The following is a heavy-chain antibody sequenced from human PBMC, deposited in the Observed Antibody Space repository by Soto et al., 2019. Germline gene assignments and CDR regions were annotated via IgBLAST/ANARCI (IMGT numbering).Heavy chain of an antibody. D-gene: IGHD3-9*01. CDR1: GFTVGSNY. V-gene: IGHV3-53*01. J-gene: IGHJ6*02. CDR3: ARSAYYDILTGSYYYYAMDV. Sequence: VGSLRLSCAASGFTVGSNYMSWVRQAPGKGLEWVSVIYSEGTPYYADSVKGRFTISRENSNNTLYLHMNNLRAEDTAVYYCARSAYYDILTGSYYYYAMDVWGQGTTVTVSS. CDR2: IYSEGTP.